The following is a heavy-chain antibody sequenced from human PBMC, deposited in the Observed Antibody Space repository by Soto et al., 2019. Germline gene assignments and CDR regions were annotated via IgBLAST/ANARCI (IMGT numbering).Heavy chain of an antibody. CDR1: GYSFSYCG. J-gene: IGHJ5*02. Sequence: QVQLLQSGAELRKPGASVKVSCQAFGYSFSYCGINWVRQAPGQGLEWMGWSNPYNGHKNYAQKFADRLTMTTDTSTATVSMELRNLKSDDTAVYYCVRDRLRGYDNSGFYSWGQGTLVTVSS. CDR2: SNPYNGHK. CDR3: VRDRLRGYDNSGFYS. V-gene: IGHV1-18*01. D-gene: IGHD3-22*01.